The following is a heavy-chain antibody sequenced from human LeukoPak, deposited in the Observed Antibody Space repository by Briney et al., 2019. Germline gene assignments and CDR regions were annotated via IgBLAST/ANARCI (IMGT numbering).Heavy chain of an antibody. V-gene: IGHV3-48*03. D-gene: IGHD5-18*01. CDR3: ARAPRAGYSYGFHDY. J-gene: IGHJ4*01. CDR2: ISSSGTTR. CDR1: GFTFSSYE. Sequence: PGGSLRLSCAASGFTFSSYEMNWVRQAPGKGLECVSYISSSGTTRLYADSVKGRFAISRDNAKNSLYLQMNSLRAEDTAVYYCARAPRAGYSYGFHDYWGHGTLVTVFS.